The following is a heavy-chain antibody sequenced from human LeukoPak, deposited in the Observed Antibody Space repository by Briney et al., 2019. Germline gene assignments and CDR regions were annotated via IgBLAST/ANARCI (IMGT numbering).Heavy chain of an antibody. V-gene: IGHV3-23*01. CDR1: GFTFSSYA. J-gene: IGHJ4*02. Sequence: GGSLRLSCAASGFTFSSYAMSWVRQAPGKGLEWVSAISGSGGSTYYADSVKGRFTISRDNSKNTLYLQMNSLRAEDTAVYYCAIVITAFPDFDYWGQGTLVTVSS. CDR2: ISGSGGST. CDR3: AIVITAFPDFDY. D-gene: IGHD3-22*01.